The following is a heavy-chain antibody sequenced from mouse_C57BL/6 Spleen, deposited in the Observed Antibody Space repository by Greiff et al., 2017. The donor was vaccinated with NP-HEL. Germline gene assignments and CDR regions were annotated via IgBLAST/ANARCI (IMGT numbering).Heavy chain of an antibody. J-gene: IGHJ1*03. D-gene: IGHD1-1*01. CDR2: ISYSGST. Sequence: EMKLVESGPGLAKPSQTLSLTCSVTGYSITSDYWNWIRKFPGNKLEYMGYISYSGSTYYNPSLKSRISITRDTSKNQYYLQLNSVTTEDTATYYCARFITTVVDWYFDVWGTGTTVTVSS. CDR3: ARFITTVVDWYFDV. V-gene: IGHV3-8*01. CDR1: GYSITSDY.